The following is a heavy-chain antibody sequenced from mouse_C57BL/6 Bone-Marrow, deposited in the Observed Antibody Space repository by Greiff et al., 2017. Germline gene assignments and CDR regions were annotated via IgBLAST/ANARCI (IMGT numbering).Heavy chain of an antibody. D-gene: IGHD6-1*01. CDR1: GFTFSDYY. J-gene: IGHJ4*01. CDR3: ARQGSNYAVDY. CDR2: ISNGGGST. V-gene: IGHV5-12*01. Sequence: EVKVVESGGGLVQPGGSLKLSCAASGFTFSDYYMYWVRQTPEKRLEWVAYISNGGGSTYYPDTVKGRFTISRDNAKNTLYLQMSRLKSEDTAMYYCARQGSNYAVDYWGQGTSVTVSS.